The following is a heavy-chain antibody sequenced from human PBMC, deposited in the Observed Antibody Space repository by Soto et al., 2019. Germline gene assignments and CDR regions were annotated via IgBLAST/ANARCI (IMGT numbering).Heavy chain of an antibody. Sequence: ESGGGLVQPGGSLRLSCAASGFTFSSYEMNWVRQAPGKGLEWVSYISSSGSTIYYADSVKGRFTISRDNAKNSLYLQMNSLRAEDTAVYYCASLVVVAATHYYYGMDVWGQGTTVTVSS. CDR1: GFTFSSYE. CDR3: ASLVVVAATHYYYGMDV. J-gene: IGHJ6*02. CDR2: ISSSGSTI. V-gene: IGHV3-48*03. D-gene: IGHD2-15*01.